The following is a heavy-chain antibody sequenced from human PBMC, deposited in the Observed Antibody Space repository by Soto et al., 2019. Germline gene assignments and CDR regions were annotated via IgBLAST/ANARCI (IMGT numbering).Heavy chain of an antibody. CDR3: ARHDTYYDILSGYYFDY. D-gene: IGHD3-9*01. J-gene: IGHJ4*02. CDR1: VYSFTSYC. V-gene: IGHV5-51*01. CDR2: INPCDSET. Sequence: PGESLKISCKGSVYSFTSYCIAWLRQMPVKGLEWMAIINPCDSETKYSPSFQGQVTISADKSINTAFLQWGSLKDSDTAMYYCARHDTYYDILSGYYFDYWGQGTQVTVSS.